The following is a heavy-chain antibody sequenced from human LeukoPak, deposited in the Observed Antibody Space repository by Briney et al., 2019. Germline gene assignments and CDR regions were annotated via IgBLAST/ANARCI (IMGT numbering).Heavy chain of an antibody. D-gene: IGHD3-22*01. Sequence: SETLSLTCAVYGGSFSGYYWSWIRQPPEKGLEWIGEINHSGSTNYNPSLKSRVTISVDTSKNQFSLKLSSVTAADTAVYYCARDYYDSSGYFNWFDPWGQGTLVTVSS. CDR3: ARDYYDSSGYFNWFDP. V-gene: IGHV4-34*01. CDR2: INHSGST. CDR1: GGSFSGYY. J-gene: IGHJ5*02.